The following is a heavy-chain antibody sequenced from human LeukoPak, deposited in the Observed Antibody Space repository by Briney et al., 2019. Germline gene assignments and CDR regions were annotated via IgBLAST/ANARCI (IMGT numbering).Heavy chain of an antibody. CDR2: IYTSGST. CDR3: ARDSYYYDSSGYLVAAFDI. Sequence: SETLSLTCTVSGGSISSYYWSWIRQPAGKGLEWIGRIYTSGSTNYNPSLKSRVTMSVDTSKNQFSLKLSSETAADTAVYYCARDSYYYDSSGYLVAAFDIWGQGTMVTVSS. J-gene: IGHJ3*02. D-gene: IGHD3-22*01. V-gene: IGHV4-4*07. CDR1: GGSISSYY.